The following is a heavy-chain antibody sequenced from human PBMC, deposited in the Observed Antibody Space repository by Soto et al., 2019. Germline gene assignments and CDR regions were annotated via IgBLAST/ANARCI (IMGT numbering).Heavy chain of an antibody. V-gene: IGHV1-3*01. D-gene: IGHD2-15*01. CDR3: ARDIVVVVAATPDYYYGMDV. CDR1: GYTFTSYA. J-gene: IGHJ6*02. Sequence: GASVKVSCKASGYTFTSYAMHWVRQAPGQRLEWMGWINAGNGNTKYSQKFQGRVTITRDTSASTAYMELSSLRSEDTAVYYCARDIVVVVAATPDYYYGMDVWGQGTTVTVSS. CDR2: INAGNGNT.